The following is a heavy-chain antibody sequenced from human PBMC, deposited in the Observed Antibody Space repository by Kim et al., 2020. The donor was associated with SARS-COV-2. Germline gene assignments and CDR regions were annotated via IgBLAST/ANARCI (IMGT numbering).Heavy chain of an antibody. J-gene: IGHJ4*02. V-gene: IGHV3-30*04. CDR3: ASDPRYNGNYLASGFDD. D-gene: IGHD1-7*01. Sequence: AKGRFTISRDNSKNTLDQQMNSRRAEDTAVYYCASDPRYNGNYLASGFDDWGQGTLVTVSS.